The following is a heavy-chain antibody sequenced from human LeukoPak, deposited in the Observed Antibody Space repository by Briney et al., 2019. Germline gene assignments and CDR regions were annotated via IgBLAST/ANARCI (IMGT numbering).Heavy chain of an antibody. V-gene: IGHV4-39*01. CDR2: IYYSGST. CDR1: GGSISSSSYY. D-gene: IGHD5-12*01. J-gene: IGHJ4*02. CDR3: ARLGGYDYDSLFDY. Sequence: PSETLSLTCTVSGGSISSSSYYWGWIRQPQGKGLEWIGSIYYSGSTYYNPSLKSRVTISVDTSKNQFSLKLSSVTAADTAVYYCARLGGYDYDSLFDYWGQGTLVTVSS.